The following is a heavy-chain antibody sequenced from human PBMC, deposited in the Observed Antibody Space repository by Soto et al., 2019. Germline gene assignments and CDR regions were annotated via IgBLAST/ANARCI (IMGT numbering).Heavy chain of an antibody. J-gene: IGHJ4*02. CDR1: GGSVSSGSYY. D-gene: IGHD1-1*01. Sequence: SETLSLTCTVSGGSVSSGSYYWSWIRQPPGKGLEWIGYIYYSGSTSYNPSLKSRVTISVDTSKNQFSLKLSSVTAADTAVYYCARDSSNWNVFYWGQGSLVTVSS. CDR3: ARDSSNWNVFY. V-gene: IGHV4-61*01. CDR2: IYYSGST.